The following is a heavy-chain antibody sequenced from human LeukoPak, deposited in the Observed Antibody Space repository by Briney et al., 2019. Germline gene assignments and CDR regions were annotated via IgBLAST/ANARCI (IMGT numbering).Heavy chain of an antibody. CDR1: GYTFTASY. V-gene: IGHV1-2*02. CDR2: INSNSGAT. CDR3: ARGRDRGASTPFDY. J-gene: IGHJ4*02. D-gene: IGHD1-26*01. Sequence: ASVKVSCKASGYTFTASYIHWVRQAPGQGPEWMGWINSNSGATNYAQKFQGRVTMTRDTSISTVYMELSSLRSDDTAVYYCARGRDRGASTPFDYWGQGTLVTVSS.